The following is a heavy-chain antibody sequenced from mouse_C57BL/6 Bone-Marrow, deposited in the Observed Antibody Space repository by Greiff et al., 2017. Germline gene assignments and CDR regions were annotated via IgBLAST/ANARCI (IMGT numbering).Heavy chain of an antibody. D-gene: IGHD3-2*02. J-gene: IGHJ3*01. CDR3: ARGGGQRRPRAWFAY. Sequence: QVQLQQPGAELVMPGASVKLSCKASGYTFTSYWMHWVKQRPGQGLEWIGEIDPSDSYTNYNQKFKGKSTLTVDKSSSTAYMQLSSLTSEDSAVYYCARGGGQRRPRAWFAYWGQGTLVTVSA. V-gene: IGHV1-69*01. CDR2: IDPSDSYT. CDR1: GYTFTSYW.